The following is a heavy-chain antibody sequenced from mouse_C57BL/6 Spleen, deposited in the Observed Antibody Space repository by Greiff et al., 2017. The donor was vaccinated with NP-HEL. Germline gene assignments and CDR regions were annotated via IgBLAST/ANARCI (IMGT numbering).Heavy chain of an antibody. CDR1: GYTFTDYE. CDR2: IDPETGGT. V-gene: IGHV1-15*01. Sequence: VQLQQSGAELVRPGASVTLSCKASGYTFTDYEMHWVKQTPVHGLEWIGAIDPETGGTASNQKFKGKAILTADKSSSTAYMELRSLTSEDSAVYYCTRHYGNPYYAMDYWGQGTSVTVSS. D-gene: IGHD2-1*01. J-gene: IGHJ4*01. CDR3: TRHYGNPYYAMDY.